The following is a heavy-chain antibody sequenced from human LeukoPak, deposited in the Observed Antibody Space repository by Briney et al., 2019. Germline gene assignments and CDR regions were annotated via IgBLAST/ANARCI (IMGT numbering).Heavy chain of an antibody. J-gene: IGHJ4*02. CDR3: ARDRGAYYYGSGSYYKSLDY. CDR1: GYTFTSYD. Sequence: ASVKVSCKASGYTFTSYDINWVRQATGQGLEWMGWMNPNSGNTGYAQKFQGRVTMTRNTSISTAYMELSSLRSEDTAVYYCARDRGAYYYGSGSYYKSLDYWGQGTLVTVSS. D-gene: IGHD3-10*01. V-gene: IGHV1-8*01. CDR2: MNPNSGNT.